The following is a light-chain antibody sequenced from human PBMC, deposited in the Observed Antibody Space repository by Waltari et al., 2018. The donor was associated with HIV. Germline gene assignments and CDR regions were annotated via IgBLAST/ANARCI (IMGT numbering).Light chain of an antibody. CDR2: RNN. CDR1: SPKIGRSY. J-gene: IGLJ2*01. Sequence: QSVLTQPPSASGTPGQRITISCSGSSPKIGRSYVHWYQHLPGTAPKLLIYRNNQRASGVPERFSGSKSGTSASLAISGLRSEDEADYYCVTWADRSSGPVVFGGGTKVTVL. V-gene: IGLV1-47*01. CDR3: VTWADRSSGPVV.